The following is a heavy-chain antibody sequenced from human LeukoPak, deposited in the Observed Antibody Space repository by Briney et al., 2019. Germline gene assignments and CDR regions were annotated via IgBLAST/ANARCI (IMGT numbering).Heavy chain of an antibody. CDR1: GDPLNDNLYY. Sequence: PSETLSLTCNVSGDPLNDNLYYGGWIRKSPGKGLECIGAFYSSGSTSSHSSLKSRVTISVDTSRTQLSLKLDSVTDTDTAVYYCVRDGRFDSACFDSWGPGILVTVSS. V-gene: IGHV4-39*07. D-gene: IGHD6-19*01. CDR3: VRDGRFDSACFDS. CDR2: FYSSGST. J-gene: IGHJ4*02.